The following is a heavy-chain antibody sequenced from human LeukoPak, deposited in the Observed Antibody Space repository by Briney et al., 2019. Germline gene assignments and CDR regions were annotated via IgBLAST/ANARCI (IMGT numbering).Heavy chain of an antibody. D-gene: IGHD1-26*01. V-gene: IGHV3-23*01. CDR1: GFTFSSYA. J-gene: IGHJ4*02. Sequence: GGSLRLSCAASGFTFSSYAMSWGRQAPGEGLEWVSAISGSGGSTYYADSVKGRFTISRDNSKNTLYLQMNSLRAEDTAVYYCAKDHGAPLDYWGQGTLVTVSS. CDR3: AKDHGAPLDY. CDR2: ISGSGGST.